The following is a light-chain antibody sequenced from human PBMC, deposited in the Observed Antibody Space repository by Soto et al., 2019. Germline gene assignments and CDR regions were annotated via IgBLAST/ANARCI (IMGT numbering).Light chain of an antibody. Sequence: DIQMTQSPSTLSASVGDRVTITCRASQSISSRLAWYQQKPGKVPKLLIYKASSLESGVPSRFSGSGSGTEFTLTISSLQPDDFATYYCQQYDSYSWTFGQGTKVEI. CDR1: QSISSR. V-gene: IGKV1-5*03. CDR3: QQYDSYSWT. J-gene: IGKJ1*01. CDR2: KAS.